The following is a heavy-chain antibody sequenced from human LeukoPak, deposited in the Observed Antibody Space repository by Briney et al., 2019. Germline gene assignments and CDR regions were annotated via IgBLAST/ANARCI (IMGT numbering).Heavy chain of an antibody. J-gene: IGHJ4*02. V-gene: IGHV1-2*02. CDR2: INPNSGGT. CDR1: GYTFTGYY. D-gene: IGHD6-19*01. CDR3: AREGVGYSSGWYPGFDY. Sequence: ASVKVSCKASGYTFTGYYMHWVRQAPGQGLEWMEWINPNSGGTNYAQKFQGRVTMTRDTSISTAYMELSRLRSDDTAVYYCAREGVGYSSGWYPGFDYWGQGTLVTVSS.